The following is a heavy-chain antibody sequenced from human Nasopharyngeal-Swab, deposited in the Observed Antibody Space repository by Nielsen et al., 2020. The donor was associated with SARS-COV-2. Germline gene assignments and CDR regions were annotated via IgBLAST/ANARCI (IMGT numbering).Heavy chain of an antibody. CDR3: AKDLRTFGDGYNLDFDL. V-gene: IGHV3-30*18. J-gene: IGHJ2*01. CDR1: GFTFSSYG. D-gene: IGHD5-24*01. CDR2: ISYDGSNK. Sequence: GESLKISCAASGFTFSSYGMHWVHQAPGKGLEWVAVISYDGSNKYYADSVKGRFTISRDNSKNTLYLQMNSLRAEDTAVYYCAKDLRTFGDGYNLDFDLWGRGTLVTVSS.